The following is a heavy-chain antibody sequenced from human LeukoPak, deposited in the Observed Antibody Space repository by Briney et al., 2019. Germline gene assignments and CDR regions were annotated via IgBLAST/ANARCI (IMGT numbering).Heavy chain of an antibody. CDR1: GGSISSHY. CDR3: ARERVYAFSYMDV. V-gene: IGHV4-59*11. D-gene: IGHD2-8*01. CDR2: IYYSGST. J-gene: IGHJ6*03. Sequence: SETLSLTCTVPGGSISSHYWSWIRQPPGKGLEWIGYIYYSGSTNYNPSLKSRVTISVDTSKNQFSLKLSSVTAADTAVYYCARERVYAFSYMDVWGKGTTVTVSS.